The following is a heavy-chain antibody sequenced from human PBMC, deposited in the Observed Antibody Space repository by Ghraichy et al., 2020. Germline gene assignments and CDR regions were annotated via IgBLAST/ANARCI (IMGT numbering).Heavy chain of an antibody. CDR3: ARLEYVSY. Sequence: SETLSLTCTVSGGSISDSCYHWGWIRQPPGKGLGWIGSLYCRGSIYYSGNTFYNPSLKSRITMSVDTSKNQFYLKVNSVTAADTAVYYCARLEYVSYWGQGTLVTVSS. CDR2: IYYSGNT. D-gene: IGHD3-16*01. CDR1: GGSISDSCYH. V-gene: IGHV4-39*01. J-gene: IGHJ4*02.